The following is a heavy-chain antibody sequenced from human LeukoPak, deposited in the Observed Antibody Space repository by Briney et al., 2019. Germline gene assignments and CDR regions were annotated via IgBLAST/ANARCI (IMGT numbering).Heavy chain of an antibody. CDR3: AADLRSYYGVYYYYGMDV. D-gene: IGHD1-26*01. V-gene: IGHV1-58*02. CDR1: GFTFTSSA. Sequence: ASVKVSCKASGFTFTSSAMQWVRQARGQRLEWIGRIVVGSGNTNYAQKFQERVTITRDMSTSTAYMELSGLRSEDTAVYYCAADLRSYYGVYYYYGMDVWGQGTTVTVSS. J-gene: IGHJ6*02. CDR2: IVVGSGNT.